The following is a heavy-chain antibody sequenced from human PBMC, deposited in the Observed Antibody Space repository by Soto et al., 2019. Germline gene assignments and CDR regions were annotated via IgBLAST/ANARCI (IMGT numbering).Heavy chain of an antibody. CDR2: ISYDGSNQ. CDR3: AKDQASGQGSFDS. Sequence: HPGGSLRLSCAASGFTFNIYGMHWVRQAPDKGLEWVALISYDGSNQYYADPVKGRFTISRDNSKNTLFLQMNSLRADDTAVYYCAKDQASGQGSFDSWGQGTLVTVSS. V-gene: IGHV3-30*18. J-gene: IGHJ4*02. CDR1: GFTFNIYG.